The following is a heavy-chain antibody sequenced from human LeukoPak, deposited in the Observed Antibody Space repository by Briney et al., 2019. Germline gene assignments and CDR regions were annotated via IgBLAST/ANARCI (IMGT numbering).Heavy chain of an antibody. V-gene: IGHV4-61*02. J-gene: IGHJ4*02. CDR2: IYTSGST. D-gene: IGHD3-16*01. Sequence: PSETLSLTCTVSGGSISSGSYYWSWIRQPAGKGLGWIGRIYTSGSTNYNPSLKSRVTISVDTSKNQFSLKLSSVTAADTAVYYCARAPYWGSSHFDYWGQGTLVTVSS. CDR1: GGSISSGSYY. CDR3: ARAPYWGSSHFDY.